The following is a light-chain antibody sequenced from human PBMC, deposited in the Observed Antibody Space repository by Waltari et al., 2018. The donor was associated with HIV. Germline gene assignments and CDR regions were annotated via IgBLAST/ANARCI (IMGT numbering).Light chain of an antibody. CDR3: AAWGDRPSLV. Sequence: QSVLTQPPSASVTPGQGVTISCSGSSSNIGAYYPYRCQCVPAMAPKLLIYRDDQRPSGVPDRFSGSKSGTSAPLAISGLRSEDEADYYCAAWGDRPSLVIGGGTK. V-gene: IGLV1-47*01. J-gene: IGLJ3*02. CDR1: SSNIGAYY. CDR2: RDD.